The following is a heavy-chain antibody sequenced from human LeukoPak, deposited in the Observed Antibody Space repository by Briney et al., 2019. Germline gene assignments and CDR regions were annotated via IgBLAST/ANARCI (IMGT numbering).Heavy chain of an antibody. V-gene: IGHV3-74*01. CDR2: INSDGSST. J-gene: IGHJ5*02. Sequence: GGSLRLSCAASGFTFSSYWMHWVRQAPGKGLVWVSRINSDGSSTSYADSVKGRFTISRDNAKNTLYLQMNSLRAEDTAVYYCARGNGRSGYYHWGQGTQVTVSS. CDR1: GFTFSSYW. CDR3: ARGNGRSGYYH. D-gene: IGHD3-22*01.